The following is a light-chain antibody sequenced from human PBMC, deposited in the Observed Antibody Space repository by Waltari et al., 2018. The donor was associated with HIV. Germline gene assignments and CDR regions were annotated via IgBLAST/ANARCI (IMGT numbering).Light chain of an antibody. CDR2: KDT. J-gene: IGLJ3*02. CDR3: LSADTSVTWV. Sequence: SYELTQPPSVSVSPGQTARITCSGDALPKQYAYWYQQKPGQAPVLVIYKDTERPSGLPERFSGSSSGTTVTLTSSGVQAEDDADYYCLSADTSVTWVFGGGTKLTVL. CDR1: ALPKQY. V-gene: IGLV3-25*03.